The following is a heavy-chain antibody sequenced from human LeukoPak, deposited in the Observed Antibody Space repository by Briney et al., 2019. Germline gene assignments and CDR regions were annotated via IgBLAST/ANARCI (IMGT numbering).Heavy chain of an antibody. D-gene: IGHD3-3*01. CDR1: GGSISSYY. V-gene: IGHV4-4*07. J-gene: IGHJ5*02. CDR2: IYTSGST. CDR3: ARAYYDFWSGYYTGISWFDP. Sequence: SETLSLTCTVSGGSISSYYWSWIRQPAGKGLEWIGRIYTSGSTNYNPSLKSRVTISVDTSKNQFSLKLSSVTAADTAVYYCARAYYDFWSGYYTGISWFDPWGQGTLVTVSS.